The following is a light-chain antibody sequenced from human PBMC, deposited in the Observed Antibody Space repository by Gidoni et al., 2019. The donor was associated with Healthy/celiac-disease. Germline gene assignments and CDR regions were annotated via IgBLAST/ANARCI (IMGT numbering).Light chain of an antibody. V-gene: IGKV1-27*01. CDR2: DAS. CDR1: QGISNY. J-gene: IGKJ4*01. CDR3: QKYNSAPLT. Sequence: DIQMTQSPSTLSASVGDRVTTTCRASQGISNYLAWYQQKPGKVPKLLIYDASTMQSGVPSRFSGSGSGTDFTLTISSLEPEDVAVYYCQKYNSAPLTFGGXTKVEIK.